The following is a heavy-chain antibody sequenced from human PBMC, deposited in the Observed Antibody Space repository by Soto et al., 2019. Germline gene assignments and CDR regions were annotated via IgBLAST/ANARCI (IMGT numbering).Heavy chain of an antibody. CDR3: AKVKTWTYLDF. CDR1: GFTFSNYA. Sequence: GWSLRLSCAASGFTFSNYAMTWVRQAPGKGLEWVSSISGSGDNTYYADSVKGRFTISXXXSXXTXXVXXNXXRAXDTAVYYCAKVKTWTYLDFWGQGSLVTVSS. D-gene: IGHD5-12*01. V-gene: IGHV3-23*01. CDR2: ISGSGDNT. J-gene: IGHJ4*02.